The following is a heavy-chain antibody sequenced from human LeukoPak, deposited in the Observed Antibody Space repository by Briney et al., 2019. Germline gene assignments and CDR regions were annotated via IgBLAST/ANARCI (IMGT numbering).Heavy chain of an antibody. CDR3: AKEGEVGAIGFESYFDY. Sequence: PGGSLRLSCAASGFTFSSYGMHCVRQAPGKGLEWVSVISYDGSNKYYADSVKGRFTISRDNSKNTLYLQMNSLRAEDTAVYYCAKEGEVGAIGFESYFDYWGQGTLVTVSS. CDR1: GFTFSSYG. CDR2: ISYDGSNK. J-gene: IGHJ4*02. D-gene: IGHD1-26*01. V-gene: IGHV3-30*18.